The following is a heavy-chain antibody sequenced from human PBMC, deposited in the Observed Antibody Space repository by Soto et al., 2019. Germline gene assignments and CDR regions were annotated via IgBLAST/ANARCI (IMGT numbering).Heavy chain of an antibody. CDR1: GLTVSGNY. J-gene: IGHJ3*02. D-gene: IGHD3-3*01. V-gene: IGHV3-53*01. CDR3: AREKHLRITIFGVVPDAFDI. Sequence: GGSLRLSCAASGLTVSGNYMSWVRQAPGKGLEWVSVIYSGGSTYHADSVKGRFTISRDNSKNTLYLQMNSLRAEDTAVYYCAREKHLRITIFGVVPDAFDIWGQGTMVTVSS. CDR2: IYSGGST.